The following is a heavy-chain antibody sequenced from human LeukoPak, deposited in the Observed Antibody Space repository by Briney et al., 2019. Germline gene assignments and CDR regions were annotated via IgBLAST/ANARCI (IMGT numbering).Heavy chain of an antibody. CDR2: IYYSGST. Sequence: PSETLSLTCTVSGGSISSYYWSWIRQPPGKGLEWIGNIYYSGSTNYNSTLKSRVTISVDTSKNQFSLTLSSVTAADTAVYYCARRSYGGNSAYFDYWGQGTLVTVSS. D-gene: IGHD4-23*01. CDR1: GGSISSYY. CDR3: ARRSYGGNSAYFDY. V-gene: IGHV4-59*08. J-gene: IGHJ4*02.